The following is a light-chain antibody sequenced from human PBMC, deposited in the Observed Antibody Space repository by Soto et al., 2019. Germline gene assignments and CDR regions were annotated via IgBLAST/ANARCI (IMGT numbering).Light chain of an antibody. CDR1: QSVSSSY. V-gene: IGKV3-20*01. J-gene: IGKJ5*01. CDR3: QQYGSSLSIT. Sequence: EIVLTQSPGTLSLSPGERATLSCRASQSVSSSYLAWYQQQPGQAPRLLIYGASSRATGIPDRFSGSGSGTDFTLTISRLEPEDFAVYYCQQYGSSLSITFGQG. CDR2: GAS.